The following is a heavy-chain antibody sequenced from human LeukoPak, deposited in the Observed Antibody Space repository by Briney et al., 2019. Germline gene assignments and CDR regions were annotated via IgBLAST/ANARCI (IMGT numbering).Heavy chain of an antibody. D-gene: IGHD5-24*01. V-gene: IGHV1-46*01. CDR3: ARDRGVEMATTNETGYFDY. CDR1: GYTFTSYY. Sequence: ASVKVSCKASGYTFTSYYMHWVRQAPGQGLEWMGIINPSGGSTSYAQKFQGRVTMTRDTSTSTVYMELSSLRSEDTAVYYCARDRGVEMATTNETGYFDYWGQGTLVTVSS. J-gene: IGHJ4*02. CDR2: INPSGGST.